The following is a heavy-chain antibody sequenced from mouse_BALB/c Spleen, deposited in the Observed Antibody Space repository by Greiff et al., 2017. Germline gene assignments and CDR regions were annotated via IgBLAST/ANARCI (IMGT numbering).Heavy chain of an antibody. CDR1: GYAFSSYW. J-gene: IGHJ3*01. CDR2: IYPGDGDT. D-gene: IGHD2-4*01. V-gene: IGHV1-80*01. CDR3: ARSGIYYDYSWFAY. Sequence: VQLQQSGAELMKPGASVKISCKASGYAFSSYWMNWVKQRPGQGLEWIGQIYPGDGDTNYNGKFKGKATLTADKSSSTAYMQLSSLTSEDSAVYFCARSGIYYDYSWFAYWGQGTLVTVSA.